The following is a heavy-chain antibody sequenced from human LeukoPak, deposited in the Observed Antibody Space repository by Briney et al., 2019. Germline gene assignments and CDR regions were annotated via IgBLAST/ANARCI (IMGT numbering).Heavy chain of an antibody. D-gene: IGHD1-26*01. CDR2: ISSNGGST. V-gene: IGHV3-64D*09. Sequence: GGSLRLSCSASGLTFSSYAMHCVRQAPGKGLEYVSAISSNGGSTYYADSVKGRFTISRDNSKNTLYLQMSSLRAEDTAVYYCVKEDSGSYYTWGQGTLVTVSS. CDR1: GLTFSSYA. J-gene: IGHJ5*02. CDR3: VKEDSGSYYT.